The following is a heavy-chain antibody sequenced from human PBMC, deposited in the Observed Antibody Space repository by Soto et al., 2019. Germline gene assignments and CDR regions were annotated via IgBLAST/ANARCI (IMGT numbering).Heavy chain of an antibody. CDR3: ASAAREYYYYGMDV. Sequence: EVQLLESGGGLVQPGGSLRLSCAASGFTFSSYAMSWVRQAPGKGLECVSAISGSGGSTYYADSVKGRFTISRDNSKNTMYLQMNSLRAEDTAVYYCASAAREYYYYGMDVWGQGTTVTVSS. J-gene: IGHJ6*02. CDR1: GFTFSSYA. V-gene: IGHV3-23*01. CDR2: ISGSGGST.